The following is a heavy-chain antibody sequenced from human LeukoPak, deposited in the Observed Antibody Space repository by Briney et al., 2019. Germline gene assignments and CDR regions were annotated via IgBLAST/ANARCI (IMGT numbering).Heavy chain of an antibody. J-gene: IGHJ4*02. Sequence: GGSLRLSCAASGFTFRSYRMHWVRQAPGKGLEWVSYIGSSSSTIYYADSVKGRFTISRDKAKNSPYLPMNRLRAEGPAVYYCAKVGSYSPLYFFDFWGQGTRVTVSS. CDR2: IGSSSSTI. V-gene: IGHV3-48*01. D-gene: IGHD2-21*01. CDR1: GFTFRSYR. CDR3: AKVGSYSPLYFFDF.